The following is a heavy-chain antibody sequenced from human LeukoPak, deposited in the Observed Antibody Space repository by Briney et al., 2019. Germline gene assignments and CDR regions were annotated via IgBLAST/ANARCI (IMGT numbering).Heavy chain of an antibody. CDR1: GGSFSGYY. CDR2: INHSGST. CDR3: ARGYRLIPSY. J-gene: IGHJ4*02. D-gene: IGHD3-16*01. V-gene: IGHV4-34*01. Sequence: PSETLSLTCAVYGGSFSGYYWSWIRQPPGKGLEWIGEINHSGSTNYNPSLKSRVTISVDTSKNQFSLKLSSVTAADTAVYYCARGYRLIPSYWGKGTLVTVSS.